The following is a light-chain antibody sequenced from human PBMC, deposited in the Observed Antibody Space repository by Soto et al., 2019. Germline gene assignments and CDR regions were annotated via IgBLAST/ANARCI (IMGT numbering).Light chain of an antibody. CDR3: QQRDSWPLT. V-gene: IGKV3-11*01. CDR2: EAS. CDR1: QSVNNY. Sequence: DIVLTQSPATLSSSPGDRATISCRASQSVNNYLAWFQQKPGQAPRLLIYEASNMATGIPARFSGSGSGTEFALTISSLEPEDFAVYYCQQRDSWPLTFGGGTRVEI. J-gene: IGKJ4*01.